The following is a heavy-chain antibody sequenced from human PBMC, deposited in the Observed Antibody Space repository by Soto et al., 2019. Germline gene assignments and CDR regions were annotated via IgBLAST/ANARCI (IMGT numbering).Heavy chain of an antibody. J-gene: IGHJ6*02. D-gene: IGHD6-13*01. CDR3: ARDITGPVSSWYYYYGMDV. Sequence: GSLSVCSAAAGFTFSSYAMFLVRQAPGKGLEWVAVISYDGSSKYYADSVKGRFTISRDNSKNTLYLQMNRLRAEDTAVYYCARDITGPVSSWYYYYGMDVWGQGNTVTVSS. CDR1: GFTFSSYA. CDR2: ISYDGSSK. V-gene: IGHV3-30-3*01.